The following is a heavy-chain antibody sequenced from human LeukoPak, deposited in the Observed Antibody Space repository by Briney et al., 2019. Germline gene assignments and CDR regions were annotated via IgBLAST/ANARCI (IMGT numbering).Heavy chain of an antibody. V-gene: IGHV1-69*04. CDR1: GYTFTNYG. J-gene: IGHJ5*02. Sequence: GASVKVSCKASGYTFTNYGISWVRQAPGQGLEWMGRIIPILGIANYAQKFQGRVTITADKSTSTAYMELSSLRSEDTAVYYCARCGSTSCYTGWFDPWGQGTLVTVSS. CDR3: ARCGSTSCYTGWFDP. CDR2: IIPILGIA. D-gene: IGHD2-2*02.